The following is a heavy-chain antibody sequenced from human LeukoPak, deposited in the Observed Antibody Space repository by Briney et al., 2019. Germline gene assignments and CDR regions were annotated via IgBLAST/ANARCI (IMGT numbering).Heavy chain of an antibody. CDR3: ARDRWGYSSSWYIGEYYYYYMDV. CDR2: IYISGNT. D-gene: IGHD6-13*01. V-gene: IGHV4-4*07. J-gene: IGHJ6*03. Sequence: SETLSLTCTVSGGSVSSYYWSWIRQPAGKGLEWIGRIYISGNTNYNPSLKSRVTMSVDTSKSQFSLKLSSVTAADTAVYYCARDRWGYSSSWYIGEYYYYYMDVWGKGTTVTISS. CDR1: GGSVSSYY.